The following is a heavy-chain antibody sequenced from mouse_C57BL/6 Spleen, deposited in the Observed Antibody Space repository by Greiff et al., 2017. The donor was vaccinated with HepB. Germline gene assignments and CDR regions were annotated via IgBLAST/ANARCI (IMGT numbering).Heavy chain of an antibody. CDR3: ARGSSGSPGF. CDR2: IHPNSGST. CDR1: GYTFTSYW. J-gene: IGHJ3*01. V-gene: IGHV1-64*01. Sequence: QVQLKQSGAELVKPGASVKLFCKASGYTFTSYWMHWVTQRPGQGLEWIGMIHPNSGSTNYNEKFKSKATLTVDKSSSTAYMQLSSLTSEDSAVYYCARGSSGSPGFWGQGTLVTVSA. D-gene: IGHD3-2*02.